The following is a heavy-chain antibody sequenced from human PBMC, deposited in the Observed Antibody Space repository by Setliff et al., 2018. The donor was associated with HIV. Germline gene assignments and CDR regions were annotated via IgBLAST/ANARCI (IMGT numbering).Heavy chain of an antibody. D-gene: IGHD3-22*01. CDR1: GGSFSDFY. V-gene: IGHV4-59*10. CDR2: IYTSGST. J-gene: IGHJ6*03. Sequence: SETLSLTCAVYGGSFSDFYWSWIRQPAGKGLEWIGRIYTSGSTNYNPSLKSRVTMSVDTSKNQFSLKLSSVTAADTAVYYCARGIYYYDSRRYYYYMDVWGKGTTVTVSS. CDR3: ARGIYYYDSRRYYYYMDV.